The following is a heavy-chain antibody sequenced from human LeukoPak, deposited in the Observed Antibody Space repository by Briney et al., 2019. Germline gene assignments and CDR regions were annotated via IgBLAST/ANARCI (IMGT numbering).Heavy chain of an antibody. D-gene: IGHD3-9*01. CDR3: AKAPTLRYFDWSEDSDAFDI. CDR2: ISYDGSNK. Sequence: GRSLRLSCAASVFTFSSYAMHWVRQAPGKGVEWVAVISYDGSNKYYADSVKGRFTISRENSKNTLYLQMNSLRAEDTAVYYCAKAPTLRYFDWSEDSDAFDIWGQGTMVTVSS. J-gene: IGHJ3*02. CDR1: VFTFSSYA. V-gene: IGHV3-30-3*01.